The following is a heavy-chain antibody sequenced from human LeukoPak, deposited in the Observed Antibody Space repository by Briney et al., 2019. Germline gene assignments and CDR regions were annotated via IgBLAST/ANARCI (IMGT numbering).Heavy chain of an antibody. J-gene: IGHJ4*02. CDR2: INPSSGDT. Sequence: ASVKVSCKASGYTFSDYYMYWVRQAPGQGLEWMGWINPSSGDTNYAQKFQGRVTMTRDASISTAYMELSWLRADDTAIYYCARDVHDYGGNSGFDYWGQGSLVIVSS. D-gene: IGHD4-23*01. V-gene: IGHV1-2*02. CDR1: GYTFSDYY. CDR3: ARDVHDYGGNSGFDY.